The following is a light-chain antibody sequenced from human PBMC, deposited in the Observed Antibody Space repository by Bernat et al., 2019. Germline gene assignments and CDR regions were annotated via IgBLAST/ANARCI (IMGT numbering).Light chain of an antibody. V-gene: IGLV2-14*01. J-gene: IGLJ3*02. Sequence: QSALTQPASVSGSPGQSITISCTGTSSDGGGYNYVSWYQQHPGKAPKLMIYHVSNRPSWVSNRFSGSKSGNTASLAISGLQAEDGADYYCSSYTGSSTLEVFGGGTKLTVL. CDR2: HVS. CDR1: SSDGGGYNY. CDR3: SSYTGSSTLEV.